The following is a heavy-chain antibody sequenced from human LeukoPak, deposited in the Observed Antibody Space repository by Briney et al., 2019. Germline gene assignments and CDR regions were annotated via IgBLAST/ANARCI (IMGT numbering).Heavy chain of an antibody. Sequence: GGSLRLSCAASGFTFSSYWMHWVRQAPGKGLVWVSRINSDGSSTSYADSVRGRFTISRDNAKNTLYLQMNSLRAEDTAVYYCAREGSITSMDVWGQGTTVTVSS. J-gene: IGHJ6*02. CDR1: GFTFSSYW. D-gene: IGHD3-10*01. CDR3: AREGSITSMDV. V-gene: IGHV3-74*01. CDR2: INSDGSST.